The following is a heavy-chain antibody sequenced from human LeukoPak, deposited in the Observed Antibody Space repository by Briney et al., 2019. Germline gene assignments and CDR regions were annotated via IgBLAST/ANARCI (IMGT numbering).Heavy chain of an antibody. J-gene: IGHJ4*02. Sequence: GGSLRLSCAASGFTFSSYWMHWVRQAPGKGLVWVSRINSDGSSTSYADSVKGRFTISRDNAKNTLYLQMNSLRAEDTAVYYCAKVKGTHDYSTPLDGFDYGCQGTLVTVSS. D-gene: IGHD4-11*01. CDR1: GFTFSSYW. CDR2: INSDGSST. V-gene: IGHV3-74*01. CDR3: AKVKGTHDYSTPLDGFDY.